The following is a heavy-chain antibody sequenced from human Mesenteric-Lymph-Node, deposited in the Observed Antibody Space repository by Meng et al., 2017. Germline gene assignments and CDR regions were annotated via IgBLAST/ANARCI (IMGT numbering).Heavy chain of an antibody. CDR3: ARARYYYDSSGYYPYFVYFPH. V-gene: IGHV4-4*07. CDR2: IYTSGST. Sequence: SETLSLTCTVSGGSISSYYWSWIRQPAGKGLEWIGRIYTSGSTNYNPSLKSRVTMSVDTSKNQFSLKLSSVTAADTAVYYCARARYYYDSSGYYPYFVYFPHWGQGNRV. J-gene: IGHJ1*01. D-gene: IGHD3-22*01. CDR1: GGSISSYY.